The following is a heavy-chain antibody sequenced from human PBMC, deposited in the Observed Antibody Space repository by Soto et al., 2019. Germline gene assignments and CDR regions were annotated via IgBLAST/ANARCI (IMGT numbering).Heavy chain of an antibody. D-gene: IGHD3-10*01. V-gene: IGHV4-39*01. Sequence: QLQLQESGPGLVKPSETLSLTCTVSGGSISSSSYYWGWIRQPPGKGLEWIGSIYYSGSTNYNPSLKSRVTISVDTSKNQFSLKLSSVTAADTAVYYCARQRFGERVFKGWFDPWGQGTLVTVSS. J-gene: IGHJ5*02. CDR3: ARQRFGERVFKGWFDP. CDR1: GGSISSSSYY. CDR2: IYYSGST.